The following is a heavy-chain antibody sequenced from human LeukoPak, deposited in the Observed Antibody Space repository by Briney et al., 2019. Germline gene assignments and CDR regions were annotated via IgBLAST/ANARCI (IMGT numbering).Heavy chain of an antibody. CDR1: GFTFSSYG. J-gene: IGHJ4*02. CDR2: IRYDGSNK. CDR3: AKDRCSSTSCYFDY. D-gene: IGHD2-2*01. V-gene: IGHV3-30*02. Sequence: PGGSLRLSCVASGFTFSSYGMHWVRQAPGKGLEWVAFIRYDGSNKYYADSVKGRFTISRDNAKNSLYLQMNSLRAEDMALYYCAKDRCSSTSCYFDYWGQGTLVTVSS.